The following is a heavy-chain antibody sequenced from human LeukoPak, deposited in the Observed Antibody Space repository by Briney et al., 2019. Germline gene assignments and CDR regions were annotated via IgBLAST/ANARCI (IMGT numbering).Heavy chain of an antibody. V-gene: IGHV1-46*01. Sequence: ASVKVSCKASGYTFTSYYMHWVRQAPGQGLEWMGIINPSGGSTSYAQKLQGRVTMTTDTSTSTAYMELRSLRSDDTAVYYCAGPNWGSGGFDYWGQGTLVTVSS. D-gene: IGHD7-27*01. CDR1: GYTFTSYY. CDR2: INPSGGST. CDR3: AGPNWGSGGFDY. J-gene: IGHJ4*02.